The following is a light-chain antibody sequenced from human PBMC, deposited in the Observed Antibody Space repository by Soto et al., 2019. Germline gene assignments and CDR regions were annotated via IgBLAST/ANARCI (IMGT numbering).Light chain of an antibody. CDR3: CSYAGSSSVV. CDR1: SSDVGSYNL. Sequence: QSVLTQPASVSGSPGQSITISCTGTSSDVGSYNLVSWYQQHPGKAPKLMIYEGSKRPSGVSNRFSGSKSGNTASLTISGLQAEDEADYYCCSYAGSSSVVFGGGTKATVL. CDR2: EGS. J-gene: IGLJ2*01. V-gene: IGLV2-23*01.